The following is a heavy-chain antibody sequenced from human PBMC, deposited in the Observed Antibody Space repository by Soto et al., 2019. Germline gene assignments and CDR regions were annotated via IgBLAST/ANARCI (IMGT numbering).Heavy chain of an antibody. CDR2: IIPIFGTA. CDR3: ARELGVAGTIEDWFDP. D-gene: IGHD6-19*01. J-gene: IGHJ5*02. CDR1: GGTFSSYA. Sequence: SVKVSCKASGGTFSSYAISWVRQAPGQGLEWMGGIIPIFGTANYAQKFQGRVTITADESTSTAYMELSSLRSEDTAVYYCARELGVAGTIEDWFDPWGQGTLVTVSS. V-gene: IGHV1-69*13.